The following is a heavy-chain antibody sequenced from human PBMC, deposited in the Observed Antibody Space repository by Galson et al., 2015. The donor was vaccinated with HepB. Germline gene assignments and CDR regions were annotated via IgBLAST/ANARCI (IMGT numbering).Heavy chain of an antibody. CDR3: ARDSPIRDGDYLIDY. J-gene: IGHJ4*02. CDR1: GGTFSSYA. V-gene: IGHV1-69*06. Sequence: SVRVSCKASGGTFSSYAISWFRQAPGQGLEWMGGIRPIFGTANYAQKFQGRVTITADKSTSTAYMELSSLRSEDTAVYYCARDSPIRDGDYLIDYWGQGTLVTVSS. D-gene: IGHD4-17*01. CDR2: IRPIFGTA.